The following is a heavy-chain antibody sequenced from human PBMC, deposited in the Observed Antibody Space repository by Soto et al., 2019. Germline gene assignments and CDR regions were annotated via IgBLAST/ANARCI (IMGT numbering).Heavy chain of an antibody. V-gene: IGHV3-48*01. CDR1: GFTFSSYS. D-gene: IGHD3-10*01. Sequence: GGSLRLSCAASGFTFSSYSMNWVRQAPGKGLEWVSYISSSSSTIYYADSVKGRSTISRDNAKNSLYLQMNSLRAEDTAVYYCSTVLLWFGELSRYYYYGMDVWGQGTTGTGSS. J-gene: IGHJ6*02. CDR2: ISSSSSTI. CDR3: STVLLWFGELSRYYYYGMDV.